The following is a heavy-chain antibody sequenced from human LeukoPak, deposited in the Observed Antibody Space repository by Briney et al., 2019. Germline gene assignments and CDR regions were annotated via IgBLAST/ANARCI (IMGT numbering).Heavy chain of an antibody. Sequence: GGSLRLSCAAAGFTFSSYGMHWVRQAPGKGLEWVAVIWYDGSNKYYADSVKGRFTISRDNSKNTLYLQMNSLRAEDTAVYYCARDSGRTYYYDSSGYSNFDYWGQGTLVTVSS. J-gene: IGHJ4*02. V-gene: IGHV3-33*01. CDR2: IWYDGSNK. CDR1: GFTFSSYG. CDR3: ARDSGRTYYYDSSGYSNFDY. D-gene: IGHD3-22*01.